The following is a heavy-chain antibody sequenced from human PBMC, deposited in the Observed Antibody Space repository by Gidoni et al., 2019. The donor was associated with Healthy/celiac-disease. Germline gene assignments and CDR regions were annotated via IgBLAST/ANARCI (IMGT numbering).Heavy chain of an antibody. Sequence: QVQLVQSGAEVTKPGSSVKVSCKASGGPFSSSAIRWGGQAPGQGLEWMGGIIPIFGTANYAQKFQGRVTITADESTSTAYMELSSLRSEDTAVYYCARGSSYYYGSGSYLDYYYMDVWGKGTTVTVSS. V-gene: IGHV1-69*01. D-gene: IGHD3-10*01. CDR2: IIPIFGTA. J-gene: IGHJ6*03. CDR1: GGPFSSSA. CDR3: ARGSSYYYGSGSYLDYYYMDV.